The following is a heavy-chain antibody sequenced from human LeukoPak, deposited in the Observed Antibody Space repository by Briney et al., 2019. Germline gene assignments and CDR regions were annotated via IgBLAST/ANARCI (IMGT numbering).Heavy chain of an antibody. CDR3: ARVDSSGYYKNYFDY. J-gene: IGHJ4*02. CDR1: GFTVSGKS. CDR2: IYSGGNT. V-gene: IGHV3-53*01. Sequence: GPLRLSCAASGFTVSGKSMSWVRQAPGKGLEWVSVIYSGGNTYYADSVKGRFTISRDNSKNTMYIQMNSLRAEDTAVYYCARVDSSGYYKNYFDYWGQGTLVTVSS. D-gene: IGHD3-22*01.